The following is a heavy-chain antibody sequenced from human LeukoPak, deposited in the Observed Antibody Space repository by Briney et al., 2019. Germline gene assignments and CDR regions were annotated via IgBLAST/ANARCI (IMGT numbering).Heavy chain of an antibody. CDR1: GFTFSSYA. J-gene: IGHJ4*02. Sequence: GGSLRLSCAASGFTFSSYAMHWFRQAPGKGLEYVSAISSNGGSTYYANSVKGRFTISRDNSKNTLYLQMGSLRAEDMAVYYCARGGGSFDYWGQGTLVTVSS. CDR3: ARGGGSFDY. V-gene: IGHV3-64*01. D-gene: IGHD2-15*01. CDR2: ISSNGGST.